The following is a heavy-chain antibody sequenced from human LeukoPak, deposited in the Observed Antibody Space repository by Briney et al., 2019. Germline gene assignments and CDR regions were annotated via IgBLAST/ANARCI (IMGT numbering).Heavy chain of an antibody. J-gene: IGHJ4*02. V-gene: IGHV3-30*04. CDR3: ARDRHYSDTTTYYFAY. Sequence: GGSLRLSCAASGFTFNNFAMHWVRQAPGKGLEWVTVISYGGRTKFYADSVRGRFTISRDNSQNTLYLQMDGLRAEDTAVYYCARDRHYSDTTTYYFAYWGQGTLVTVSS. D-gene: IGHD2/OR15-2a*01. CDR2: ISYGGRTK. CDR1: GFTFNNFA.